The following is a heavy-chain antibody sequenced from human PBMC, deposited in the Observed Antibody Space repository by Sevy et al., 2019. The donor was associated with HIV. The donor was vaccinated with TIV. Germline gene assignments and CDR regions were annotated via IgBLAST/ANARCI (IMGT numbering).Heavy chain of an antibody. CDR2: ISYDGSNK. V-gene: IGHV3-30-3*01. CDR1: GFTFSSYA. Sequence: GGSLRLSCAASGFTFSSYAMHWVRQAPGKGLEWVAVISYDGSNKYYADSVKGRFTISRDNSKNKPYLQMNSLRAEDTAVYYCARAYYDSSGFFDYWGQGTLVTVSS. J-gene: IGHJ4*02. D-gene: IGHD3-22*01. CDR3: ARAYYDSSGFFDY.